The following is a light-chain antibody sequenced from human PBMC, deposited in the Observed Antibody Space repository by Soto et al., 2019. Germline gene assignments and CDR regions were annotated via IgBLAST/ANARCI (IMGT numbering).Light chain of an antibody. CDR1: QSVSSSY. CDR3: QQYGSSPLA. Sequence: EIVLTQSPGTLSLPPGERATLSCRASQSVSSSYLAWYQQKPGQAPRLLIYGASSRATGIPDRFSGSGSGTDFSLTISSLEPEEFAVYYWQQYGSSPLAFGGGAKVVIK. CDR2: GAS. J-gene: IGKJ4*01. V-gene: IGKV3-20*01.